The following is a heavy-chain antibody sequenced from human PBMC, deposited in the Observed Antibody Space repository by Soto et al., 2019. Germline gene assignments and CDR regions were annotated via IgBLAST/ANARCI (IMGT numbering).Heavy chain of an antibody. V-gene: IGHV1-18*01. CDR1: GYTFTSYG. J-gene: IGHJ6*03. D-gene: IGHD3-3*01. CDR3: ARNRGSKLEWFPLPPNYYYYYYMDV. Sequence: ASVKVSCKASGYTFTSYGISWVRQAPGQGLEWMGWISAYNGNTNYAQKLQGRVTMTTDTSTSTAYMELRSLRSDDTAVYYCARNRGSKLEWFPLPPNYYYYYYMDVWGKGTTVTVSS. CDR2: ISAYNGNT.